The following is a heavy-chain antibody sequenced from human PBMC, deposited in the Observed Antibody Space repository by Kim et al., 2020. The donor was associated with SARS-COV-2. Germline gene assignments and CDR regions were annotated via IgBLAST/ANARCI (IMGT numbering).Heavy chain of an antibody. CDR1: GFTFSSYS. Sequence: GGSLGLSCAASGFTFSSYSMNWVRQAPGKGLEWVSSISSSSSYIYYADSVKGRFTISRDNAKNSLYLQMNCLRAEDTAVYYCARDRVVGTEYFHHWGQGTLVTVSS. J-gene: IGHJ1*01. V-gene: IGHV3-21*01. CDR2: ISSSSSYI. CDR3: ARDRVVGTEYFHH. D-gene: IGHD1-26*01.